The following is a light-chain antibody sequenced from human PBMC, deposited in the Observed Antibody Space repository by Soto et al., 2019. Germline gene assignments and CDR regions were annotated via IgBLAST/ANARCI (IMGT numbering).Light chain of an antibody. Sequence: QSALTQPASVSGSPGQSITISCTGTISDVGDYNYVSWYQQHPDKAPKLMIYDVSNRPSGVSNRFSGSKSGNTASLTISGLHPEDEADYYCSSYRSSSPLVVFGGGTKLTV. V-gene: IGLV2-14*01. CDR2: DVS. CDR3: SSYRSSSPLVV. J-gene: IGLJ2*01. CDR1: ISDVGDYNY.